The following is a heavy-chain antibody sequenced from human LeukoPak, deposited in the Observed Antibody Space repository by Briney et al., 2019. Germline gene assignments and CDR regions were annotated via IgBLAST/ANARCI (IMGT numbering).Heavy chain of an antibody. CDR3: ARRGSAYTTDF. CDR1: SGSITNNF. CDR2: IYYTGTT. V-gene: IGHV4-59*08. J-gene: IGHJ4*02. D-gene: IGHD1-1*01. Sequence: SETLSLTCTVSSGSITNNFWNWVRQPPGRGLEWIGYIYYTGTTNYNPSLKSRVTMSVDTSKNQFSLQLSSVTAADTAVYYCARRGSAYTTDFWGQGTLVTVSS.